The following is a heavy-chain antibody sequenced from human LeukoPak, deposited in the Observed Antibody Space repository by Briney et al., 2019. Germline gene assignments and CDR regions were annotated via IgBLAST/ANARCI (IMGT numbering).Heavy chain of an antibody. J-gene: IGHJ4*02. CDR1: GFNFNNYW. V-gene: IGHV3-30*03. Sequence: GGSLRLSCAASGFNFNNYWMSWVRQAPGKGLEWVTLISFDGNDKKYADSVKGRFTVSRDNSRNTLFLQMNSLRPEDTAVYYCARVYGSEIDYWGQGTLVTVSS. CDR3: ARVYGSEIDY. CDR2: ISFDGNDK. D-gene: IGHD3-10*01.